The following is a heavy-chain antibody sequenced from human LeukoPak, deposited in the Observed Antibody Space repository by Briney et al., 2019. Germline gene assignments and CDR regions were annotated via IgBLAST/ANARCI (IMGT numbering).Heavy chain of an antibody. J-gene: IGHJ4*02. CDR3: ARESPNSGY. D-gene: IGHD4-23*01. V-gene: IGHV4-39*07. CDR2: IYYSGST. Sequence: PSETLSLTCIVSGGSISSISSNNYHWGWIRQPPGKGLEWIGSIYYSGSTNYNPSLKSRVTISVDTSKNQFSLKLSSVTAADTAVYYCARESPNSGYWGQGTLVTVSS. CDR1: GGSISSISSNNYH.